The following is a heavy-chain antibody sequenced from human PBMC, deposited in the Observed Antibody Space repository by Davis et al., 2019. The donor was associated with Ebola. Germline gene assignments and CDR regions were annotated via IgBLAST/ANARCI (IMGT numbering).Heavy chain of an antibody. CDR1: GFTFSNYG. CDR2: ITGSGGSR. J-gene: IGHJ4*02. D-gene: IGHD3-22*01. Sequence: GESLKISCAASGFTFSNYGILWVRQAPGKGLEWVSSITGSGGSRYHADSVKGRFTISRDNSENTLHLQMNSLRADDTAVYYCAKSTMIVGDWDFDYWGQGTLVTVSS. V-gene: IGHV3-23*01. CDR3: AKSTMIVGDWDFDY.